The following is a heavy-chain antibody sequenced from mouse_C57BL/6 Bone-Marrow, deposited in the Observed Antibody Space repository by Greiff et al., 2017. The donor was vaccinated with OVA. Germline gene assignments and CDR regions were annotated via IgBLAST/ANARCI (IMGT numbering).Heavy chain of an antibody. CDR1: GFNIKDDY. CDR3: TTDGNYLAWFAY. Sequence: EVQLQQSGAELVRPGASVKLSCTASGFNIKDDYMHWVKQRPEQGLEWIGWIDPENGDTEYASKFQGKATITADTSSNTAYLQLSSLTSEDTAVYYCTTDGNYLAWFAYWGQGTLVTVPA. V-gene: IGHV14-4*01. CDR2: IDPENGDT. J-gene: IGHJ3*01. D-gene: IGHD2-1*01.